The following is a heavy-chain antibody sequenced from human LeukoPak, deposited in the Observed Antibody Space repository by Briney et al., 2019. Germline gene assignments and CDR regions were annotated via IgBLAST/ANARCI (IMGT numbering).Heavy chain of an antibody. V-gene: IGHV4-39*01. D-gene: IGHD1-1*01. CDR3: ARLHPNDGTD. Sequence: PSETLSLTCTVSGGSISSSSYYWGWIRQPPGKGLEWIGSIYYSGSTYYNPSLKSRVTISVDTSKNQFSLKLSSVTAADTAVYYCARLHPNDGTDWGQGTLVTVSS. CDR2: IYYSGST. CDR1: GGSISSSSYY. J-gene: IGHJ4*02.